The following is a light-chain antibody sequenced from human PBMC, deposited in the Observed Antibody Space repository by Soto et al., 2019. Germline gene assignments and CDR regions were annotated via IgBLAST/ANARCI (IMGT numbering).Light chain of an antibody. CDR1: QSINTW. Sequence: DIQMTQSPSTLSASVGDRVTITCRASQSINTWLAWYQQKPGKAPKLLIYKASSLESGVPSRFSGSGSGTEFTLTISSLQPDDFATYYCQQYDTYPTFGRGTKVEIK. J-gene: IGKJ1*01. V-gene: IGKV1-5*03. CDR3: QQYDTYPT. CDR2: KAS.